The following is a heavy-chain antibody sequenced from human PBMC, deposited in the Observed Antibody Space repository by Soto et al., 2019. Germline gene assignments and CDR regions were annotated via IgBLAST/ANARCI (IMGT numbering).Heavy chain of an antibody. CDR1: GFTFGSYN. J-gene: IGHJ6*02. CDR2: IWFDGTNK. CDR3: ARDRRMDV. Sequence: QVQLVESGGGVVQPGRSLRLSCAASGFTFGSYNMHWVRQAPGKGLEWVAIIWFDGTNKNYADSVKGRFTISRDNSQNTLYLQMNSLGAEDTAVYYCARDRRMDVWGQGTTVTVSS. V-gene: IGHV3-33*01.